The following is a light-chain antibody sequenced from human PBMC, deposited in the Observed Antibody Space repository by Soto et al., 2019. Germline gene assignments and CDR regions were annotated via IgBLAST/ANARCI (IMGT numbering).Light chain of an antibody. CDR1: QSVSSY. V-gene: IGKV3-11*01. CDR2: DAS. J-gene: IGKJ1*01. Sequence: EIVLTQSPATLSLSPGERATLSCRASQSVSSYLAWYQQKPGQDPRLLIYDASNRATGIPARFSGSGSGTDFTPTISSLEPEDFAVYYCQQRSNWPPWTFGQGTKVEIK. CDR3: QQRSNWPPWT.